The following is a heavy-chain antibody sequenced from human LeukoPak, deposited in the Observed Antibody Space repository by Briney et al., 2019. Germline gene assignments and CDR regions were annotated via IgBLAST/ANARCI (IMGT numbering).Heavy chain of an antibody. V-gene: IGHV1-69*06. J-gene: IGHJ5*02. CDR1: GYTFTSYY. CDR2: IIPIFGTA. D-gene: IGHD2-21*02. CDR3: ARQSVTATLYNWFDP. Sequence: SVKVSCNASGYTFTSYYMHWVRQAPGQGLEWMGGIIPIFGTANYAQKFQGRVTITADKSTSTAYMELSSLRSEDTAVYYCARQSVTATLYNWFDPWGQGTLVTVSS.